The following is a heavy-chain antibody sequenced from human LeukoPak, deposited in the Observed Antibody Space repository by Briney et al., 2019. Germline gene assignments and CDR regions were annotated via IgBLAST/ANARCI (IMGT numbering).Heavy chain of an antibody. D-gene: IGHD2-15*01. CDR1: GYTFTAYY. CDR3: AKVSKLGCRGVSCYSAFDY. Sequence: ASVKVSCKASGYTFTAYYIHWVRQAPGQGLEWMGWINPNSGGTDYVQKFQGRVTMTRDTSISTAYMELNRLTSDDAAVYYCAKVSKLGCRGVSCYSAFDYWGQGSLVTVSS. CDR2: INPNSGGT. J-gene: IGHJ4*02. V-gene: IGHV1-2*02.